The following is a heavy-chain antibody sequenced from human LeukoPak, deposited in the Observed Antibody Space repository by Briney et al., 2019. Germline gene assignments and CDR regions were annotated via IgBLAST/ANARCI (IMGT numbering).Heavy chain of an antibody. CDR2: ISSSGSTI. D-gene: IGHD2-2*02. V-gene: IGHV3-11*01. CDR3: ARDSLYCSSTSCYNYYGMDV. Sequence: GGSLRLSCAASGFTFSDYYMSWIRQAPGKGLEWVSYISSSGSTIYYADSVKGRFTISRDNAKNSLYLQMNSLRAEDTAVYYCARDSLYCSSTSCYNYYGMDVWGQGTTVTVSS. J-gene: IGHJ6*02. CDR1: GFTFSDYY.